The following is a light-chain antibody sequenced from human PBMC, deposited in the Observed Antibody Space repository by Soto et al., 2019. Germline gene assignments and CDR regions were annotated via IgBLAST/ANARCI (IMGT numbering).Light chain of an antibody. CDR3: QQRSNWPPS. CDR2: DVS. J-gene: IGKJ4*01. CDR1: QSVSRY. Sequence: EIVLTQSPATLSLSPGERATLSCRASQSVSRYLTWYQQKPGQAPRLLIYDVSNRATGIPARFSGSGSGTDFTLTMSSLESEDFAVYYCQQRSNWPPSFGGGTKVEIK. V-gene: IGKV3-11*01.